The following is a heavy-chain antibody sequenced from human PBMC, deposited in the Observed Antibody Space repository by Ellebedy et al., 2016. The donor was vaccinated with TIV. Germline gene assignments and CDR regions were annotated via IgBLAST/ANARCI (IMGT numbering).Heavy chain of an antibody. CDR2: IGNDGRSK. J-gene: IGHJ4*02. CDR1: GFPLRTYG. CDR3: ATDGAHRDIEY. D-gene: IGHD2-21*02. Sequence: GESLKISXAASGFPLRTYGMHWARQAPGKGLEWVAFIGNDGRSKHYAESVRGRFTIARDDSTMTLYLEMNTLRVEDSAVYYCATDGAHRDIEYWGQGTLVTVSS. V-gene: IGHV3-30*02.